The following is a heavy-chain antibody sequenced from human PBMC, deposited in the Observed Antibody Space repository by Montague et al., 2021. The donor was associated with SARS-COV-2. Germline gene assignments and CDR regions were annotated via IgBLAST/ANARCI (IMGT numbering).Heavy chain of an antibody. CDR3: AGAIWHLDV. Sequence: SETLSLTCSVSGGSISRYYWCWIWMSDGKGLEWIWRGYIWCCVSYNPTLQSRVSMSVDTSKTQVSFNVTSVTAADTAVYYCAGAIWHLDVWGRGILVTVSS. J-gene: IGHJ2*01. V-gene: IGHV4-4*07. CDR2: GYIWCCV. CDR1: GGSISRYY.